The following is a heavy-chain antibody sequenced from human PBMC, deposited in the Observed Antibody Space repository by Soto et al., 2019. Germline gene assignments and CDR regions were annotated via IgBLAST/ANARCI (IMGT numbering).Heavy chain of an antibody. D-gene: IGHD4-17*01. J-gene: IGHJ4*02. CDR1: GLTFSKSW. CDR2: IKPDGSEK. Sequence: PGGSLRLSCAASGLTFSKSWMTWVRQAPGKGLEWGANIKPDGSEKHYVDSVKGRFTISRDNAKSSLFLQMNSLRPDDTALYYCAKDMKWGGMTTIHYFDSWGQGTLVTVSS. CDR3: AKDMKWGGMTTIHYFDS. V-gene: IGHV3-7*03.